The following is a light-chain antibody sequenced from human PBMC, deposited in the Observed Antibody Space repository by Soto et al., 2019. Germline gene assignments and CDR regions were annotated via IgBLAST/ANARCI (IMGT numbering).Light chain of an antibody. Sequence: QSALTQPASVSGSPGQSITISCTGTSSDVGGYNYVSWYQQHPGKAPKLMIYEVSNRPSGVSNRFSCSKSGNTASLTISGLQAEDEADYYCSSYTTTSTHSVFGGGTKVTVL. V-gene: IGLV2-14*01. CDR2: EVS. CDR1: SSDVGGYNY. CDR3: SSYTTTSTHSV. J-gene: IGLJ3*02.